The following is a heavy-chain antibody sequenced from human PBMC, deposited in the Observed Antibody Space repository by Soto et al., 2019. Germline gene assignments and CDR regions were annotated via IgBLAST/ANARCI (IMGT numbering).Heavy chain of an antibody. D-gene: IGHD2-2*01. V-gene: IGHV4-38-2*01. CDR1: GFSISSDSY. CDR3: GHLKTDTEVTPAPPLFDS. J-gene: IGHJ4*02. Sequence: SETLSLTCAVSGFSISSDSYWGWMRQSPGKGLEWIGTLSHSGRTFYNPSLKSRVTISADTTKNQFSLSLTSVTAADTAVYYCGHLKTDTEVTPAPPLFDSWGQGTLVTAPQ. CDR2: LSHSGRT.